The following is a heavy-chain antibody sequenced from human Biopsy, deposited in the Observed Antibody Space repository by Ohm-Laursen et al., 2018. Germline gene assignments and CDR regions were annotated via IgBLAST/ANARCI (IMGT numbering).Heavy chain of an antibody. D-gene: IGHD6-19*01. CDR3: VAYPSSGFFENNDDFAMDV. CDR1: GGAFTNYA. J-gene: IGHJ6*02. CDR2: IITVSETA. V-gene: IGHV1-69*01. Sequence: GSSVKVSCNASGGAFTNYAINWVRQAPGHGLEWMGGIITVSETAGYAERFRGRVTITADVTTTTAYMDLSGLRSEDTAVYYCVAYPSSGFFENNDDFAMDVWGQGTTVIVSS.